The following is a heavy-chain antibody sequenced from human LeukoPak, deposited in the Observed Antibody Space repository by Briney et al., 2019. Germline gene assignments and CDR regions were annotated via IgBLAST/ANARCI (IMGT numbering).Heavy chain of an antibody. CDR3: ARRRGSTHLYWFDH. V-gene: IGHV1-69*05. CDR2: IIPISGQP. CDR1: GDTFSGKA. Sequence: SVKVSCKASGDTFSGKAINWLRQAPGQGLEWMGGIIPISGQPTSAQKFQGRVTFSTDESTRTAYMELSSLTSEDSALYYCARRRGSTHLYWFDHWGQGTQVTVSS. J-gene: IGHJ5*02. D-gene: IGHD6-13*01.